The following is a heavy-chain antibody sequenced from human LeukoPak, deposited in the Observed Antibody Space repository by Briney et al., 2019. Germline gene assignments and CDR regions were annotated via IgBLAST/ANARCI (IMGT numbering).Heavy chain of an antibody. CDR1: GGSTSSYF. CDR2: VYYTGST. V-gene: IGHV4-59*08. D-gene: IGHD6-6*01. Sequence: SETLSLTCTVSGGSTSSYFWNWIRQSPGEGLEWMGYVYYTGSTRYNPSLKSRVTMSVDTSKNQFSLRLSSVTAADTALYYCARRRDSSSSGGDFDYWGQGTLVTVSS. J-gene: IGHJ4*02. CDR3: ARRRDSSSSGGDFDY.